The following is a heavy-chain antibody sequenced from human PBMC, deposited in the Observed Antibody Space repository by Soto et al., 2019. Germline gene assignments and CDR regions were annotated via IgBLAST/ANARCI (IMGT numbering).Heavy chain of an antibody. CDR2: IYYSGNT. J-gene: IGHJ4*02. V-gene: IGHV4-39*01. CDR1: DGSISSSTYS. D-gene: IGHD3-22*01. CDR3: ARQGGYDTSGYNFDY. Sequence: QLQLQESGPGLVKPSETLSLTCTVSDGSISSSTYSWGWIRHPPGKGLEWIGSIYYSGNTYYNPSLKSRVTISVEPAKNQFSLKLSSVTAEDTAVYYCARQGGYDTSGYNFDYWGQGTLVTVSS.